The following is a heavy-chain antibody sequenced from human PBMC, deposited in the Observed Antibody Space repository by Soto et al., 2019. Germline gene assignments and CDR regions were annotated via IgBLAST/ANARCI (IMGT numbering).Heavy chain of an antibody. V-gene: IGHV1-18*01. D-gene: IGHD5-18*01. CDR3: ARDSELWSPSAYFDL. J-gene: IGHJ2*01. CDR2: ISAYNGNT. CDR1: GYTFTSYG. Sequence: ASVKVSCKASGYTFTSYGISWVRQAPGQGLEWMGWISAYNGNTNYAQKLQGRITMTTDTSTSTAYMELRSLRSDDTAVYYCARDSELWSPSAYFDLWGRGTLVTVSS.